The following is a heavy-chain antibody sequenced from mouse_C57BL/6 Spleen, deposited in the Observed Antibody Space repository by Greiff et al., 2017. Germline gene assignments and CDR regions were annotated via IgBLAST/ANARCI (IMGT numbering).Heavy chain of an antibody. Sequence: VQLQQPGPELVKPGDSVKLSCKASGYSFTGYFMNWVMQSHGQSLEWIGRIHPYNGDTFYNQKFKGKATLTVDKSSSTAHLEHRSLTSEDSAVDYCARREDGNTWFAYWGQGTLVTVSA. CDR1: GYSFTGYF. V-gene: IGHV1-20*01. D-gene: IGHD2-1*01. J-gene: IGHJ3*01. CDR3: ARREDGNTWFAY. CDR2: IHPYNGDT.